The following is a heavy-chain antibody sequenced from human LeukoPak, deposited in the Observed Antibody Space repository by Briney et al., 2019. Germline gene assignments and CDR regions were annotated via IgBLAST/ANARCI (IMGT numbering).Heavy chain of an antibody. CDR1: GYTFTSYG. V-gene: IGHV1-18*01. Sequence: GASVKVSCKASGYTFTSYGISWVRQAPGQGLEWMGWISAYNGNTNYAQKLQGRVTMTTDTSTSTAYMELRSLRSDDTAVYYCARDAVNSYINPFDAFDIWGQGTMVTVSS. CDR2: ISAYNGNT. J-gene: IGHJ3*02. D-gene: IGHD5-18*01. CDR3: ARDAVNSYINPFDAFDI.